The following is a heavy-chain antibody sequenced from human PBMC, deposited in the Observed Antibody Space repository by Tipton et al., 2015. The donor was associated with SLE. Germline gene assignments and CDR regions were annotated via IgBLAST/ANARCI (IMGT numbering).Heavy chain of an antibody. CDR3: AGGGKLSNPPHDAFDI. CDR1: GGSFSNYF. V-gene: IGHV4-34*01. Sequence: TLSLTCAVYGGSFSNYFWTWIRQPPGKGLEWIGEVDHSGTTNYNPSLKSRVTISLDTSKNELSLKLTSMTAADAAVYYCAGGGKLSNPPHDAFDIWGQGTMVTVSS. D-gene: IGHD5/OR15-5a*01. J-gene: IGHJ3*02. CDR2: VDHSGTT.